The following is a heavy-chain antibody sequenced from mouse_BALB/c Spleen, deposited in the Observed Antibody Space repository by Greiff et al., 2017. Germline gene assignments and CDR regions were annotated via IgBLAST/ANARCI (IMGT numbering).Heavy chain of an antibody. V-gene: IGHV5-6-5*01. D-gene: IGHD2-4*01. J-gene: IGHJ2*01. CDR2: ISSGGST. CDR3: ARETRDYDNY. CDR1: GFTFSSYA. Sequence: EVQLVESGGGLVKPGGSLKLSCAASGFTFSSYAMSWVRQTPEKRLEWVASISSGGSTYYPDSVKGRFTISRDNARNILYLQMSSLRSEDTAMYYCARETRDYDNYWGQGTTLTVSS.